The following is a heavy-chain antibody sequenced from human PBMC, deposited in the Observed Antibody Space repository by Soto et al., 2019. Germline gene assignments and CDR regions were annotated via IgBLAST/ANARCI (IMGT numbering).Heavy chain of an antibody. Sequence: VGSLRLSCAASGFTFSSYAMHWVRQAPGKGLGWVAVISYDGSNKYYADSVKGRFTISRDNSKNTLYLQMNSLRAEDTAVYYCAGVYGDYAHNPFYWGQGTLVTVSS. V-gene: IGHV3-30-3*01. CDR3: AGVYGDYAHNPFY. CDR1: GFTFSSYA. D-gene: IGHD4-17*01. J-gene: IGHJ4*02. CDR2: ISYDGSNK.